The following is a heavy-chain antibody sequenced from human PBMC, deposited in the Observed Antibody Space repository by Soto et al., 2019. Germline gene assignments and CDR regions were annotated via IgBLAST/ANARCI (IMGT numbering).Heavy chain of an antibody. V-gene: IGHV4-59*01. Sequence: TSETLSLTCTVSGGSISSYYWIWSRQPPGKGLERIGYIYYSWSTNYNPSLKSRVTISVDTSKNQFSLKLSSVTAADTAVYYCASYDFWSGYYFFDYWVQGTLVTVSS. D-gene: IGHD3-3*01. CDR1: GGSISSYY. J-gene: IGHJ4*02. CDR3: ASYDFWSGYYFFDY. CDR2: IYYSWST.